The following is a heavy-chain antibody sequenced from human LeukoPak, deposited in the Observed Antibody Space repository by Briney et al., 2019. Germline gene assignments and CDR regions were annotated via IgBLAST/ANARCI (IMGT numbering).Heavy chain of an antibody. D-gene: IGHD5-18*01. Sequence: PSETLSLTCTVSGGSISSYYWSWIRQPPGKGLEWIGYIYYSGSTNYNPSLKSRVTISVDTSKNQFSLKLSSVTAADTAVYYCARVRYSYGPGDYYYYGMDVWGQGTTVTVSS. V-gene: IGHV4-59*01. J-gene: IGHJ6*02. CDR1: GGSISSYY. CDR2: IYYSGST. CDR3: ARVRYSYGPGDYYYYGMDV.